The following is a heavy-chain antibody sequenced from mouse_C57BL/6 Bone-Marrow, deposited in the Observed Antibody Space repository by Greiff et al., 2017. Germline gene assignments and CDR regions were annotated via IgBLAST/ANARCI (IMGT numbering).Heavy chain of an antibody. CDR1: GFTFSDYG. J-gene: IGHJ4*01. CDR2: ISSGSSTI. V-gene: IGHV5-17*01. Sequence: EVQVVESGGGLVKPGGSLKLSCAASGFTFSDYGMHWVRQAPEKGLEWVAYISSGSSTIYYADKVKGRFTISRDNANNTLFLQMTSLRSVDPAMYYCARTLTFYYAMDYWGQGTSVTVSS. CDR3: ARTLTFYYAMDY.